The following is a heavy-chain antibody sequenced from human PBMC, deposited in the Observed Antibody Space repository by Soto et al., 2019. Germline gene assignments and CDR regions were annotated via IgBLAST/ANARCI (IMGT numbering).Heavy chain of an antibody. CDR2: IYYSGST. D-gene: IGHD1-1*01. J-gene: IGHJ5*02. V-gene: IGHV4-39*01. CDR1: GGSISSRSYY. CDR3: ARRDVMTTLNWFDP. Sequence: PSETLSLTCTVSGGSISSRSYYWAWIRQPPGQGLEWIGSIYYSGSTYYSPSLKSRVTISVDTSRNQFSLKLSSVTAADTAVYYCARRDVMTTLNWFDPWGQGTLVTVSS.